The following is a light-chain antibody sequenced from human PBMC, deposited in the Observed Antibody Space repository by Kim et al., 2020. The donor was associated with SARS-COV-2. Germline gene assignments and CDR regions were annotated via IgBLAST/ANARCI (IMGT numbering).Light chain of an antibody. V-gene: IGKV1-16*01. CDR1: RGFSDY. J-gene: IGKJ1*01. CDR3: QQYQTYLWP. Sequence: DIQMTQSPSSLSASVGDRVTITCRASRGFSDYLAWFQQKPGKAPKSLIYAASKLHSGVPSRFSGSGSGTEFTLTISSLQPEDFATYYCQQYQTYLWPFGQGTKVDIK. CDR2: AAS.